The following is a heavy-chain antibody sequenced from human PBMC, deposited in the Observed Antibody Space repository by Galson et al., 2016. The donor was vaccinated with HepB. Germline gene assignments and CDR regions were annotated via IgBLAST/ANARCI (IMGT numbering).Heavy chain of an antibody. CDR3: AREARWEVVEVRGAFDY. CDR2: ISAYSGNT. CDR1: GYTFTHYG. V-gene: IGHV1-18*01. Sequence: SVKVSCKASGYTFTHYGISWVRQAPGQGLEWMAWISAYSGNTNYAQNLQDRVTLTTDSSTSTAYMELRSLTSDDTAVYYCAREARWEVVEVRGAFDYWGQGTLVTVSS. J-gene: IGHJ4*02. D-gene: IGHD3-22*01.